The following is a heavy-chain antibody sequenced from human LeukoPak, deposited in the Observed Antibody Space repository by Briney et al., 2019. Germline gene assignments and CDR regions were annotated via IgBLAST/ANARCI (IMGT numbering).Heavy chain of an antibody. J-gene: IGHJ4*02. CDR3: ARDWDRRRAARVGY. CDR1: GGSISSSSYY. V-gene: IGHV4-39*07. D-gene: IGHD6-13*01. Sequence: KPSETLSLTCTVSGGSISSSSYYWGWIRQPPGKGLEWIGSIYYSGSTYYNPSLKSRVTISVDTSKNQFSLKLSSVTAADTAVYYCARDWDRRRAARVGYWGQGTLVTVSS. CDR2: IYYSGST.